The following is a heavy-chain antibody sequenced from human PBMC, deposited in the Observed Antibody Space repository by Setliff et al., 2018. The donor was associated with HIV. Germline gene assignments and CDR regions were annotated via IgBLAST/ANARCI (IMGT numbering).Heavy chain of an antibody. CDR1: GGSISTGVYY. CDR2: IYTSGAT. D-gene: IGHD1-26*01. CDR3: ARDLVGATVGFDY. V-gene: IGHV4-61*02. Sequence: SETLSLTCTVSGGSISTGVYYWSWIRQPADKALEWIGRIYTSGATKYSPPLKSRVTISIDTSKNQFSLKLSSVTAADTAVYYCARDLVGATVGFDYWGQGTLVTVSS. J-gene: IGHJ4*02.